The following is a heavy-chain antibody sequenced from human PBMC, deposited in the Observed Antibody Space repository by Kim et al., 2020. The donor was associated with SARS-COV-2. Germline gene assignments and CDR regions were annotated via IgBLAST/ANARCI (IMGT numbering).Heavy chain of an antibody. CDR3: AKDSLVRNYYYYGIDV. D-gene: IGHD6-13*01. Sequence: SVKGRFTISRDNSKNTLYLQMNSLRAEDTAVYYCAKDSLVRNYYYYGIDVWGQGTTVTVSS. J-gene: IGHJ6*02. V-gene: IGHV3-30*02.